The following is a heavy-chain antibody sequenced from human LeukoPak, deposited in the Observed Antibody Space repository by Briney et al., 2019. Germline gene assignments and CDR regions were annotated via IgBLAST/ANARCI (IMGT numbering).Heavy chain of an antibody. J-gene: IGHJ4*02. CDR3: TRLDYYDSSGYSYYFDY. CDR2: IRSKAYGGTT. V-gene: IGHV3-49*04. CDR1: GFTFSRFA. D-gene: IGHD3-22*01. Sequence: GGSLRLSCAASGFTFSRFAMSWVRQAPGKGLEWVGFIRSKAYGGTTEYAASVKGRFTISRDDSKSIAYLQMNSLKTEDTAVYYCTRLDYYDSSGYSYYFDYWGQGTLVTVSS.